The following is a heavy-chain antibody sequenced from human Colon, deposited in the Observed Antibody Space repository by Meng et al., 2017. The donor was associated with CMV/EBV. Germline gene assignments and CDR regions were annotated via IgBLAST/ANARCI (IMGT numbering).Heavy chain of an antibody. V-gene: IGHV3-53*01. D-gene: IGHD1-26*01. Sequence: GESLKISCAASGFTFSNAWMSWVRQAPGKGLEWVSIIYSGGSASYAGSVKGRFTVSRDIPKNIVYLQMTSLRVEDTAVYYCARDTVGAGMDVWGQGTTVTVSS. CDR1: GFTFSNAW. CDR3: ARDTVGAGMDV. CDR2: IYSGGSA. J-gene: IGHJ6*02.